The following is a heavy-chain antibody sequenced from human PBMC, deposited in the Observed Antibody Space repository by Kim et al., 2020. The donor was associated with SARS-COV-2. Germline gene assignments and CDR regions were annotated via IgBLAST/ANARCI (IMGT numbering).Heavy chain of an antibody. V-gene: IGHV3-48*02. J-gene: IGHJ4*02. CDR2: ISSSSSNI. CDR1: GFTFSSYS. Sequence: GGSLRLSCAASGFTFSSYSMNWVRQAPGKGMEWVSYISSSSSNIYYADSVKGRFTISRENAKNQLYLQMYSLRDEDPALYYCARELILSSGWFWAPLDYWRQGTLVTVSS. D-gene: IGHD6-19*01. CDR3: ARELILSSGWFWAPLDY.